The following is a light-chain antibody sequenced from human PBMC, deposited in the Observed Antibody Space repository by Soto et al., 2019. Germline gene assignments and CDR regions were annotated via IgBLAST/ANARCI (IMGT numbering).Light chain of an antibody. CDR3: QRRANWPPWT. CDR1: LSISTY. Sequence: EIVLTQSPVTLSLSPGERATLSCRASLSISTYLAWYQQKPGQVPKLLIFDASKRATGIPARFSGSGSGTAFTLTIISLEHEDFEVYYCQRRANWPPWTFGQGTKVEIK. J-gene: IGKJ1*01. V-gene: IGKV3-11*01. CDR2: DAS.